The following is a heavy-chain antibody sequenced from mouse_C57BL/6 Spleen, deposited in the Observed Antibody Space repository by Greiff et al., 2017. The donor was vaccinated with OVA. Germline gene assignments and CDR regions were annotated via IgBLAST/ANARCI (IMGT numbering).Heavy chain of an antibody. D-gene: IGHD2-3*01. V-gene: IGHV14-4*01. CDR3: TRWLLRGAMDY. J-gene: IGHJ4*01. CDR1: GFNIKDDY. CDR2: IDPENGDT. Sequence: EVKLMESGAELVRPGASVKLSCTASGFNIKDDYMHWVKQRPEQGLEWIGWIDPENGDTEYASKFQGKATITADTSSNTAYLQLSSLTSEDTAVYYCTRWLLRGAMDYWGQGTSVTVSS.